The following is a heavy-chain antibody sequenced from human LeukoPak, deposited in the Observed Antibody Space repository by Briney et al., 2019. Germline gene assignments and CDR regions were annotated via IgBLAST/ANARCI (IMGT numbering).Heavy chain of an antibody. CDR2: FYYSGST. D-gene: IGHD6-13*01. V-gene: IGHV4-61*01. Sequence: SETLSLTCTVSGGSVSSGSYYWSWMRQPPGKGLEWIGYFYYSGSTNYNPSLKSRVTISVDTSKNQISLKLTSVTAADTAVYYCARWPGIAAAGDYWGQGTLVTVSS. J-gene: IGHJ4*02. CDR1: GGSVSSGSYY. CDR3: ARWPGIAAAGDY.